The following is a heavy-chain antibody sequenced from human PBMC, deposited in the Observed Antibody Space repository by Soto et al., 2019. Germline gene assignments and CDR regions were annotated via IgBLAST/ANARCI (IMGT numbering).Heavy chain of an antibody. J-gene: IGHJ6*02. CDR1: GFTFTSSA. CDR3: AAPSGSYYGYYYGMDV. D-gene: IGHD1-26*01. CDR2: IVVGSGNT. V-gene: IGHV1-58*01. Sequence: ASVKVSCKASGFTFTSSAVQWVRQARGQRLEWIGWIVVGSGNTNYAQKFQERVTITRDMSTSTAYMELSSLRSEDTAVYYCAAPSGSYYGYYYGMDVWGQGTTVTVSS.